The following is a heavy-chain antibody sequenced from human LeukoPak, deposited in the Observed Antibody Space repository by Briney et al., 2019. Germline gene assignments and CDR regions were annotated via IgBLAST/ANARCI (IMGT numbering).Heavy chain of an antibody. CDR1: GGTFSSYA. V-gene: IGHV1-69*13. Sequence: ASVKVSCEASGGTFSSYAISWVRQAPGQGLEWMGGIIPILGTANYAQKFQGRVTITADESTSTAYMELSSLRSEDTAVYYCARADGGSYLFDYWGQGTLVTVSS. CDR3: ARADGGSYLFDY. J-gene: IGHJ4*02. D-gene: IGHD1-26*01. CDR2: IIPILGTA.